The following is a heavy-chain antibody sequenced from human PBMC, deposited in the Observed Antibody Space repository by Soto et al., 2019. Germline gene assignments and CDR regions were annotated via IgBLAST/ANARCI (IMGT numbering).Heavy chain of an antibody. CDR2: ISYDGSNK. CDR3: ARVQCSSTSCYSFYFDY. D-gene: IGHD2-2*02. V-gene: IGHV3-30*04. Sequence: GGSLRLSCAASGFTFSSYAMHWVRQAPGKGLEWVAVISYDGSNKYYADSVKGRFTISRDNSKNTLYLQMNSLRAEDTAVYYCARVQCSSTSCYSFYFDYWGQGTLVTVSS. J-gene: IGHJ4*02. CDR1: GFTFSSYA.